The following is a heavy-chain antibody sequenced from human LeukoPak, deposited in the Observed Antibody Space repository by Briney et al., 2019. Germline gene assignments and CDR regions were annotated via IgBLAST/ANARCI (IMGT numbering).Heavy chain of an antibody. J-gene: IGHJ4*02. CDR3: ARPYYYGSGSYYPLDY. Sequence: GGSLRLSCAASGFTFSSYWMHWLRQEPRKGLVWVSRISTDGSSRSYADSVKSRFTISRDNSKNTVYLQMNSLRAEDTAMYYCARPYYYGSGSYYPLDYWGQGTLVTVSS. D-gene: IGHD3-10*01. CDR1: GFTFSSYW. CDR2: ISTDGSSR. V-gene: IGHV3-74*01.